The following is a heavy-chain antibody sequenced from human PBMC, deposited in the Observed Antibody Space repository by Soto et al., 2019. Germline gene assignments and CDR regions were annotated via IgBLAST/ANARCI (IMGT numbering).Heavy chain of an antibody. V-gene: IGHV1-69*13. J-gene: IGHJ5*02. CDR2: IIPIFGTA. CDR1: GGTFSSYA. Sequence: SVKVSCKASGGTFSSYAISWVRQAPGQGLEWMGGIIPIFGTANYAQKFQGRVTITADESTSTAYMELSSLRSEDTAVYYWARYSPLGRAGNNWFDPWGQGTLVTVSS. CDR3: ARYSPLGRAGNNWFDP. D-gene: IGHD6-13*01.